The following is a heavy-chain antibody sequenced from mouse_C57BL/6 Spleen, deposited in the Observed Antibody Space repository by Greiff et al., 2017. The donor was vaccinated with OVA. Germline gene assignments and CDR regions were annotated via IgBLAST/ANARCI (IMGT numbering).Heavy chain of an antibody. CDR3: ARGYGSSYGYFDV. D-gene: IGHD1-1*01. V-gene: IGHV1-64*01. J-gene: IGHJ1*03. CDR2: IHPNSGST. Sequence: QVQLQQPGAELVKPGASVKLSCKASGYTFTSYWMHWVKQRPGQGLEWIGMIHPNSGSTNYNEKFKSKATLTVDKSSSTAYMQLSSLTSEDSAVYYCARGYGSSYGYFDVWGIGTTVTVSS. CDR1: GYTFTSYW.